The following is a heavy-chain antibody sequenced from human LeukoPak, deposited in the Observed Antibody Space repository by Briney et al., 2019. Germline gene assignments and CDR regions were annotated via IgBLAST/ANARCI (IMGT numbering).Heavy chain of an antibody. CDR2: INQDGSET. V-gene: IGHV3-7*05. CDR1: GFIFSTYW. Sequence: GGSLRLSCAASGFIFSTYWMSWVRLAPGKGLEWVADINQDGSETFYVDSVKGRFTISRDNGKNSMFVQMDSLRAEDTAVYYCVRGFDGYFGFDLWGQGTMVTVSS. CDR3: VRGFDGYFGFDL. J-gene: IGHJ3*01. D-gene: IGHD5-24*01.